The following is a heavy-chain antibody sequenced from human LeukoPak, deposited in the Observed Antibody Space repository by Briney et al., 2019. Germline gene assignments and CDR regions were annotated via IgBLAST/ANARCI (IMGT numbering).Heavy chain of an antibody. CDR3: ARDGELGAALGGASYFWFDP. CDR1: GYTFTSYG. D-gene: IGHD6-25*01. CDR2: ISGKDGHT. J-gene: IGHJ5*02. Sequence: GASVKVSCKASGYTFTSYGINWVRQAPGQGLEWMGWISGKDGHTRYAQKFQGGGTMTIDTSASTAYMELRSLTSDDTAVYYCARDGELGAALGGASYFWFDPWGQGTLVTVSS. V-gene: IGHV1-18*04.